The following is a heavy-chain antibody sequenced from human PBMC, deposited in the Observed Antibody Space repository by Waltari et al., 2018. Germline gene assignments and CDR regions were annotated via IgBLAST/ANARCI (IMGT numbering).Heavy chain of an antibody. CDR3: ARGEWELLGDYGMDV. V-gene: IGHV1-46*01. D-gene: IGHD1-26*01. CDR2: INPSGGST. CDR1: GYTFTSYY. J-gene: IGHJ6*02. Sequence: QVQLVQSGAEVKKPGASVKVSCKASGYTFTSYYMHWVRQAPGQGLEWMGIINPSGGSTSYAQKFQGRVTMNRDTSTSTVYMELSSLRSEDTAVYYCARGEWELLGDYGMDVWGQGTTVTVSS.